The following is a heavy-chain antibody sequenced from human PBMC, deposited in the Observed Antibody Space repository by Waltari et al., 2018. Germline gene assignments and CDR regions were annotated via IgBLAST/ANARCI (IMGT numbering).Heavy chain of an antibody. Sequence: VQLVESGGGLVQLGGSLRLSCAASGFSLSSYSMNWVRQAPGRGLEWVSYISSSGSTIYYADSVKGRFTISRDSAKNSLYLQMNSLRDEDTAVYYCARVVARDWGQGTLVTVSS. CDR1: GFSLSSYS. CDR3: ARVVARD. J-gene: IGHJ4*02. V-gene: IGHV3-48*02. CDR2: ISSSGSTI.